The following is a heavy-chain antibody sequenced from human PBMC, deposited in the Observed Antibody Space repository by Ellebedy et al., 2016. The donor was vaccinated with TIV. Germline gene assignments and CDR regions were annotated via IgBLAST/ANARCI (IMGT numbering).Heavy chain of an antibody. CDR2: ISSSSSTI. Sequence: PGGSLRLSCAASGFTFSSYSMNWVRQAPGKGLEWVSYISSSSSTIYYADSVKGRFTISRDNAKNSLYLQMNSLRDEDTAVYYCARDQYHCSGGSCYLSAFDIWGQGTMVTVSS. J-gene: IGHJ3*02. V-gene: IGHV3-48*02. D-gene: IGHD2-15*01. CDR3: ARDQYHCSGGSCYLSAFDI. CDR1: GFTFSSYS.